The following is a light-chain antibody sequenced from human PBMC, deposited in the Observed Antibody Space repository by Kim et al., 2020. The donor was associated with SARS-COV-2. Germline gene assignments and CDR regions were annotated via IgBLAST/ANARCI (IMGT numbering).Light chain of an antibody. CDR1: QSVSSN. J-gene: IGKJ1*01. CDR2: GAF. Sequence: EIVMTQSPATLSVSPGERATLSCRASQSVSSNLAWYQQKPGQAPRLLIYGAFTRATGIPARFSGSGSGSEFTLTISSLQSEDFAVYYCQQYNDWRTFGQGNKVDIK. CDR3: QQYNDWRT. V-gene: IGKV3-15*01.